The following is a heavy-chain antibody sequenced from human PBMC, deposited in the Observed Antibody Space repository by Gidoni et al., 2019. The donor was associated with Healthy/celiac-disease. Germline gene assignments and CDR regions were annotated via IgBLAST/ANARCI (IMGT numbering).Heavy chain of an antibody. D-gene: IGHD3-9*01. CDR1: GLTFSSYA. Sequence: EVQLLESGGGLVQPGGSLRLSCAASGLTFSSYAMSWVRQAPGKGLGWFSAISGSGGSTYYADSVMGRFTISRDNSKNTLYLQMNSLRAEDTAVYYCAKVGRYFDWLLGTLDYWGQGTLVTVSS. V-gene: IGHV3-23*01. CDR3: AKVGRYFDWLLGTLDY. J-gene: IGHJ4*02. CDR2: ISGSGGST.